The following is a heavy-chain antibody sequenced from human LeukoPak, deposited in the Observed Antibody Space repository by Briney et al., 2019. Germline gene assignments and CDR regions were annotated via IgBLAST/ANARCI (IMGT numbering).Heavy chain of an antibody. CDR2: INPSGGST. D-gene: IGHD5-18*01. CDR3: AKVIRGYSYGLYDY. J-gene: IGHJ4*02. Sequence: GASVTDSCKACGYTFPSYYMHSLRQAPGQRLAWMGIINPSGGSTSYEQKFQGRVTMTKDTSRRTVYMELSSRGPEDTAVYYCAKVIRGYSYGLYDYWGQGTLVTVSS. CDR1: GYTFPSYY. V-gene: IGHV1-46*01.